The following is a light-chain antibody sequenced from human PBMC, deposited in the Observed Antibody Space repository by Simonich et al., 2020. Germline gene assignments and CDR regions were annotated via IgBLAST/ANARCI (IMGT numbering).Light chain of an antibody. Sequence: NFMLTQPHSVSESPGKTVTISCTRSSGIIASNYVQWYRQRPGRSPTTVIYEDNQRPSGVPDRFSGSIDSSSNSASLTISGLKTEDEADYYCQSYDSSNRVFGGGTKLTVL. J-gene: IGLJ3*02. CDR2: EDN. CDR1: SGIIASNY. CDR3: QSYDSSNRV. V-gene: IGLV6-57*01.